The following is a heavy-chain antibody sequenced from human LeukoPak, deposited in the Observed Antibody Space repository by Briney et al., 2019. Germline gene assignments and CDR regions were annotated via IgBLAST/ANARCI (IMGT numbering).Heavy chain of an antibody. J-gene: IGHJ4*02. CDR3: ARGSGYSGFDYDY. D-gene: IGHD5-12*01. Sequence: GSLRLSCAASGFTFSDYYLSRIRQAPGGGLEGGSYISSSGGTLYYADSVQGRFTISRDNAKNSLYLQMNSLRAEDTAIYYCARGSGYSGFDYDYWGQGTLVTVSS. CDR2: ISSSGGTL. CDR1: GFTFSDYY. V-gene: IGHV3-11*01.